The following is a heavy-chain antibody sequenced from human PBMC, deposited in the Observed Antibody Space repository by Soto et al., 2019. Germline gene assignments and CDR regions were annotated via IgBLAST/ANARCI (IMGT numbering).Heavy chain of an antibody. CDR2: ISAYNGNT. CDR3: ARGAAAPPHPTTFDY. CDR1: GYTFTSYG. V-gene: IGHV1-18*01. J-gene: IGHJ4*02. D-gene: IGHD6-13*01. Sequence: QVQLVQSGAQMKKPGASVKVSCKASGYTFTSYGISWVRQAPGQGLEWMGWISAYNGNTNYAQKHQGRVTMTTDTSRSTAYMELRSLRSDDTGVYYCARGAAAPPHPTTFDYWGQGTLVTVSS.